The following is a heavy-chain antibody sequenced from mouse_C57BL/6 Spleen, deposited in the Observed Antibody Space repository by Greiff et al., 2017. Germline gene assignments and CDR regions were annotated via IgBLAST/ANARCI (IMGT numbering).Heavy chain of an antibody. CDR2: IYPGDGDT. CDR3: ARSIYYGTSYYAMDY. V-gene: IGHV1-82*01. J-gene: IGHJ4*01. D-gene: IGHD2-1*01. CDR1: GYAFSSSW. Sequence: QVQLKESGPELVKPGASVKISCKASGYAFSSSWMNWVKQRPGKGLEWIGRIYPGDGDTNYNGKFKGKATLTADKSSSTAYMQFSSLTSEDSEVYFCARSIYYGTSYYAMDYWGQGTSVTVSS.